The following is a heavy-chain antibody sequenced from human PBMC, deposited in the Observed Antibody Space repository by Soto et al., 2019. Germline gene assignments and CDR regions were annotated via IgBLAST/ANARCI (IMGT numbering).Heavy chain of an antibody. D-gene: IGHD2-8*01. CDR3: TSSEDCTNGVCDY. CDR2: IRSKANNDAT. J-gene: IGHJ4*02. CDR1: EIVLSGCG. V-gene: IGHV3-73*01. Sequence: GGSLRHSCAASEIVLSGCGVNLVRQASGKGLEWAGRIRSKANNDATAYDASVKGRFTISRDDSKNTAYLQMNSLKIEDTAVYYFTSSEDCTNGVCDYWGQGTLVTVSS.